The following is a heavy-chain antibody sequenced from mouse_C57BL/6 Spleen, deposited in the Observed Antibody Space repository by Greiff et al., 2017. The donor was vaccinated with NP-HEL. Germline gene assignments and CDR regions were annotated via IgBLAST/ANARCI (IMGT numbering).Heavy chain of an antibody. CDR1: GYAFSSSW. CDR3: ARRGSYYAMDY. J-gene: IGHJ4*01. V-gene: IGHV1-82*01. Sequence: QVQLKESGPELVKPGASVKISCKASGYAFSSSWMNWVKQRPGKGLEWIGRIYPGDGDTTYNGKFKGKATLTADKSSSTAYMQLSSLTSEDSAVYFCARRGSYYAMDYWGQGTSVTVSS. CDR2: IYPGDGDT.